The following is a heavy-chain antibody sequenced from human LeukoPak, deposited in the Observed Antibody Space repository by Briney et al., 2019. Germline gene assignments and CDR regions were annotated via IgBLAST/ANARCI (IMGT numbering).Heavy chain of an antibody. Sequence: GGSLRLSCAASGFTFSSYSMNWVRQAPGKGLEWVSYISSSSSTIYYADSVKGRFTISRDNAKNSLYLQMNSLRAEDTAVYYCASLTKYYDFWSGYYYYYMDVWGKGTTVTVSS. D-gene: IGHD3-3*01. V-gene: IGHV3-48*01. CDR2: ISSSSSTI. CDR1: GFTFSSYS. J-gene: IGHJ6*03. CDR3: ASLTKYYDFWSGYYYYYMDV.